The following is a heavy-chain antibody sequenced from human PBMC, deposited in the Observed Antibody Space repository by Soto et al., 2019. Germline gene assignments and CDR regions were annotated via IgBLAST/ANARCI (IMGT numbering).Heavy chain of an antibody. CDR2: IDPSDSYT. J-gene: IGHJ6*02. D-gene: IGHD3-10*01. V-gene: IGHV5-10-1*01. Sequence: GESLKISCQASGYSFTTYWISWVRQMPGKGLEWMGRIDPSDSYTNYSPSFQGHVTISADKSISTAYLQWSSLKASDTAMYYCARHYYGSGSYYPTFLLRLYYYGMDVWGQGTTVTVSS. CDR1: GYSFTTYW. CDR3: ARHYYGSGSYYPTFLLRLYYYGMDV.